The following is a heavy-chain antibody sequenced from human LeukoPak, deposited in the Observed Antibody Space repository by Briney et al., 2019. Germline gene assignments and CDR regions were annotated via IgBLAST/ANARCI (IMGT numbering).Heavy chain of an antibody. J-gene: IGHJ6*03. CDR2: IYYSGST. CDR3: AANPTSSGCGQQPPYYYYYTDV. V-gene: IGHV4-39*01. CDR1: GGSISSSSYY. Sequence: PSETLSLTCTVSGGSISSSSYYWGWIRQPPGKGLEWIGSIYYSGSTYYSPSLKSRVTISVDTSKNQFSLKLSSVTAAATAVYYCAANPTSSGCGQQPPYYYYYTDVWGKGTTVTVSS. D-gene: IGHD6-25*01.